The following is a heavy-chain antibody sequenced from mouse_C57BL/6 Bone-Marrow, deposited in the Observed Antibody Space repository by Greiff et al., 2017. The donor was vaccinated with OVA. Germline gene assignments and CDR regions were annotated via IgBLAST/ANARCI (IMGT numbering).Heavy chain of an antibody. J-gene: IGHJ1*03. CDR3: ARASTMVTTEYFDV. CDR1: GFTFSSYA. V-gene: IGHV5-4*03. D-gene: IGHD2-2*01. CDR2: ISDGGSYT. Sequence: EVNVVESGGGLVKPGGSLKLSCAASGFTFSSYAMSWVRQTPEKRLEWVATISDGGSYTYYPDNVKGRFTISRANAKNNLYLQMSHLKSEDTAMYYCARASTMVTTEYFDVWGTGTTVTVSS.